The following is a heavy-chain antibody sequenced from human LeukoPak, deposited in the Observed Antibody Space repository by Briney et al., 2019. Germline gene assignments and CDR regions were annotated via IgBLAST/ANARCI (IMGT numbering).Heavy chain of an antibody. V-gene: IGHV4-38-2*02. CDR2: IYHSGST. J-gene: IGHJ4*02. CDR3: ARLRNYYDSSGYPDY. CDR1: GYSISSGYY. D-gene: IGHD3-22*01. Sequence: SETLSLTCTVSGYSISSGYYWGWIRQPPGKGLEWIGSIYHSGSTYYNPSLKSRVTISVDTSKNQFSLKLSSVTAADTAVYYCARLRNYYDSSGYPDYWGQGTLVTVSS.